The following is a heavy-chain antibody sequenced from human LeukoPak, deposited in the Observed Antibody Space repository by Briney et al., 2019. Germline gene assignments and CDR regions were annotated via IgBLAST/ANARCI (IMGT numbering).Heavy chain of an antibody. Sequence: ASVKVSCKASGYIFGAYYVHWVRQAPGQGLEWMECINPKSGGAIYAQNFQGRVTLTRDTSISTAYMELTRLTSDDTAVYYCAGAAVNDFDNWGQGTLVTVSS. J-gene: IGHJ4*02. V-gene: IGHV1-2*02. CDR2: INPKSGGA. CDR1: GYIFGAYY. D-gene: IGHD2-8*01. CDR3: AGAAVNDFDN.